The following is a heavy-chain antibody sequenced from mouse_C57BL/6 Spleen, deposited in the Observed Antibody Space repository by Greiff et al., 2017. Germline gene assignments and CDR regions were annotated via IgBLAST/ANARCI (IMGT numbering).Heavy chain of an antibody. J-gene: IGHJ4*01. D-gene: IGHD1-1*01. CDR3: ARAVRAMDY. Sequence: QVKLQQSGAELVRPGASVKMSCKASGYTFTSYNMHWVQQTPRQGLEWIGAIYPGRGDTSYNQKFKGKAPLPVDQSSSPAYMQRRSLTSEDSAVYFCARAVRAMDYWGQGTSVTVSS. CDR1: GYTFTSYN. CDR2: IYPGRGDT. V-gene: IGHV1-12*01.